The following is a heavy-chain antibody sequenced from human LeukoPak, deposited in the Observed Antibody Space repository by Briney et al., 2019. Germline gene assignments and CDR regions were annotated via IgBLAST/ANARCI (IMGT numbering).Heavy chain of an antibody. D-gene: IGHD2-15*01. Sequence: ASVKVSCKASGYTFTSYGISWVRQAPGQGLEWTGWISAYNGNTNYAQKLQGRVTMTTDTSTSTAYMELRSLRSDDTAVYYCARDPDLDCCGGSCYYNWFDPWGQGTLVTVSS. CDR3: ARDPDLDCCGGSCYYNWFDP. J-gene: IGHJ5*02. CDR1: GYTFTSYG. V-gene: IGHV1-18*01. CDR2: ISAYNGNT.